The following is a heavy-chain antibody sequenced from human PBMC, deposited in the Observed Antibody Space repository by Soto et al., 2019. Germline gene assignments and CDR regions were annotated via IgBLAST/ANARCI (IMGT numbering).Heavy chain of an antibody. V-gene: IGHV4-34*01. CDR1: GDC. J-gene: IGHJ4*02. Sequence: GDCGIWIRQPPGKGLEWIGEINHSGSTNYNPSLKSRVTISVDTSKNQFSLKLSSVTAADTAVYYCARAMGPKSDYWGQGTLVTVSS. CDR2: INHSGST. CDR3: ARAMGPKSDY. D-gene: IGHD3-10*01.